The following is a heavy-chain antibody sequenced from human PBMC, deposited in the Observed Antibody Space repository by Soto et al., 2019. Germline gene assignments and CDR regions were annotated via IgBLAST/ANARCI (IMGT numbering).Heavy chain of an antibody. D-gene: IGHD6-25*01. J-gene: IGHJ6*02. CDR3: ARAGGPYDYSMDV. CDR1: GGSLSGYH. CDR2: MKHSGSN. Sequence: SENLCLTYEVYGGSLSGYHWSWIRQPPGKELEWIGEMKHSGSNKYNPSLKSRVIISVDTSKNQLSLKVYSVTAADTAVYYCARAGGPYDYSMDVCGQGTTVIGSS. V-gene: IGHV4-34*01.